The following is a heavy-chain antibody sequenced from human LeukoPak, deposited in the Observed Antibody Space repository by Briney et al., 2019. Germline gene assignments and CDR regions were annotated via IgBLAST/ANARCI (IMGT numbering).Heavy chain of an antibody. J-gene: IGHJ3*02. D-gene: IGHD3-9*01. CDR2: IYYSGST. CDR3: ASVTVLTGDAFDI. V-gene: IGHV4-39*01. Sequence: SETLSLTCTVSGGSISSSSYYWGWIRQPPGKGLEWIGSIYYSGSTYYNPSLKSRVTISVDTSKNQFSLKLSSVTAADTAVYYCASVTVLTGDAFDIWGQGTMVTVSS. CDR1: GGSISSSSYY.